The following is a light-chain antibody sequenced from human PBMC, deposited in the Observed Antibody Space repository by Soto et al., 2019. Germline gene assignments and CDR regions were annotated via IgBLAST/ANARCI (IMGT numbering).Light chain of an antibody. V-gene: IGKV3-15*01. CDR2: AAS. Sequence: EMVLTQSPSTLSVSPGERATLSCRASQSIVTNLNWYQQKPGKAPRLLIFAASNRPSGIPSRFSGSGSGTDFTLTICRLQPEDFAVYYCQQSGYSPLTFGQGTRLEIK. CDR3: QQSGYSPLT. J-gene: IGKJ5*01. CDR1: QSIVTN.